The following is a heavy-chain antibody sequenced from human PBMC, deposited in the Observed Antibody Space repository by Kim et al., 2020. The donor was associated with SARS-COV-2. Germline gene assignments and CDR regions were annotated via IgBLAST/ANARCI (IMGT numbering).Heavy chain of an antibody. CDR2: ISYDGSNK. CDR1: GFTFSSYA. CDR3: AREKWELRRFDY. Sequence: GGSLRLSCAASGFTFSSYAMHWVRQAPGKGLEWVAVISYDGSNKYYADSVKGRFTISRDNSKNTLYLQMNSLRAEDTAVYYCAREKWELRRFDYWGQGTLVTVSS. D-gene: IGHD1-26*01. V-gene: IGHV3-30-3*01. J-gene: IGHJ4*02.